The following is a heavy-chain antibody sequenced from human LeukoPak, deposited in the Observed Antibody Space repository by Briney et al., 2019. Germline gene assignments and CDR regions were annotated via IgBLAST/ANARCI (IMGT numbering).Heavy chain of an antibody. V-gene: IGHV3-23*01. CDR2: ISGSGGST. D-gene: IGHD2-2*01. CDR3: AKDVVEVGIVVVPAAPAEAFDI. Sequence: GGSLRLSCAASGFTFSSYAMSWVRQAPGKGLEWVSAISGSGGSTYYADSVKGRFTISRDNSKNTLYLQMNSLRAVDTAVYYCAKDVVEVGIVVVPAAPAEAFDIWGQGTMVTVSS. CDR1: GFTFSSYA. J-gene: IGHJ3*02.